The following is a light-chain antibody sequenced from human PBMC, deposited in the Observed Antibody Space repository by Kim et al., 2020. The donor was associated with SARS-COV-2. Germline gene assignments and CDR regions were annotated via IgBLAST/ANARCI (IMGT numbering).Light chain of an antibody. CDR1: SSDVGGYNY. V-gene: IGLV2-14*03. J-gene: IGLJ2*01. Sequence: GQSITISCTGTSSDVGGYNYVSWYQQHPGKAPKLMIYDVSKRPSGVSNRFSGSKSGNTASLTISGPQAEDEADYYCSSYTSSSTVVFGGGTKVTVL. CDR3: SSYTSSSTVV. CDR2: DVS.